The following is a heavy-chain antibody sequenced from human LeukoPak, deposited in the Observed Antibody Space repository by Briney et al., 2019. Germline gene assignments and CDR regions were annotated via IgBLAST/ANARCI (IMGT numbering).Heavy chain of an antibody. V-gene: IGHV4-38-2*01. CDR3: ARQKVPIFGVVPDAFDI. CDR2: IYHSGST. D-gene: IGHD3-3*01. Sequence: SETLSLTCAVSGYSISSGYYWGWIRQPPGKGLEWIGSIYHSGSTYYNPSLKSRVTISVDTSKNQFSLKLSSVTAADTAVYYCARQKVPIFGVVPDAFDIWGRGTMVTVSS. J-gene: IGHJ3*02. CDR1: GYSISSGYY.